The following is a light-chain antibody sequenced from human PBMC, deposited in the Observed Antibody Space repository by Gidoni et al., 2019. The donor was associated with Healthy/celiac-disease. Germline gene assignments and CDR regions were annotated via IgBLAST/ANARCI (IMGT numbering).Light chain of an antibody. CDR3: QQRSNWPST. V-gene: IGKV3-11*01. J-gene: IGKJ4*01. Sequence: EIVLTQSTATLSLSPGERATHSCRASQSVSSYLAWYQQKPGQAPRLLIYDASNRATGIPARFSGSGSGTDFTLTISSLEPEDFAVYYCQQRSNWPSTFGGGTKVEIK. CDR1: QSVSSY. CDR2: DAS.